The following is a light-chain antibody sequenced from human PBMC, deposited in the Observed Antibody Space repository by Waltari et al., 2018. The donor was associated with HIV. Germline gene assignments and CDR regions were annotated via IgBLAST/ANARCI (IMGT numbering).Light chain of an antibody. J-gene: IGKJ5*01. CDR3: QQTLRSPQT. V-gene: IGKV1-39*01. CDR1: QSIDNY. CDR2: GAT. Sequence: DIQMTQSPSSLSASVGDRVTITCRARQSIDNYLNWYQQTPGKAPRLLIFGATRLQSGVPSRFRGSGSGSDFTLTVISLQPEDFATYYCQQTLRSPQTFGQGTRLDIK.